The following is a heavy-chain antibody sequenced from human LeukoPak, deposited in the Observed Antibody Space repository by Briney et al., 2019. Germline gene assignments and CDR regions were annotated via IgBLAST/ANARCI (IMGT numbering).Heavy chain of an antibody. D-gene: IGHD5-24*01. J-gene: IGHJ4*03. CDR2: IDHRGDT. CDR1: GGSFSPYY. Sequence: SETLSLTCAVYGGSFSPYYWSWIRQSPGKGLEWIAEIDHRGDTNYNPSVKSRVTISIDTSKNQFSLNMRSLSDADTAVYYCARGATISETGYFDFWGQGTLVTVSS. V-gene: IGHV4-34*01. CDR3: ARGATISETGYFDF.